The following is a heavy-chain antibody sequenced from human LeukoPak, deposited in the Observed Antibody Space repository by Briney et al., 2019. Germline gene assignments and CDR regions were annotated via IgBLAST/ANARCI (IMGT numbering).Heavy chain of an antibody. CDR1: GGSISSYY. J-gene: IGHJ4*02. CDR3: ARHPPKSFFDY. CDR2: VFYSGST. Sequence: SETLSLTCTVSGGSISSYYWSCIRQPPGKGREWIGYVFYSGSTNYNPSLKSRVTISVDTSKNQFSVKLSSVTAADTAVYYCARHPPKSFFDYWGQGTLVTVSS. V-gene: IGHV4-59*08. D-gene: IGHD1-26*01.